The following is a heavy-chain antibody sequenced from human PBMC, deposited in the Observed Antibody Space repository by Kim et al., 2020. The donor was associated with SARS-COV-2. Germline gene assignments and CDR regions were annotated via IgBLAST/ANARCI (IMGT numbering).Heavy chain of an antibody. CDR2: ISGSDGST. V-gene: IGHV3-23*01. J-gene: IGHJ4*01. CDR3: AKKFHYGSGSYLYYFDY. D-gene: IGHD3-10*01. Sequence: GRSLRLSCAASGFTFSNYAMSWVRQAPGKGLEWVSTISGSDGSTYYADSVRGRFTISRDNSKNTLYLQMNSLRAEDTAVYYCAKKFHYGSGSYLYYFDY. CDR1: GFTFSNYA.